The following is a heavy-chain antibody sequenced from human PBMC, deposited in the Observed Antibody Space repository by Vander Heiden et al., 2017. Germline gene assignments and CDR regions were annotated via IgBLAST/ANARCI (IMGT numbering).Heavy chain of an antibody. CDR3: ARHRPHWLEVDP. V-gene: IGHV4-39*01. CDR2: IYYSGTT. J-gene: IGHJ5*02. Sequence: QLQLQESGPGLVKPSETLSLTCTVSGGSISSSSYYWGWIRQPPGKGLECIGTIYYSGTTYYNPSLKRRVTIAGDTSKKHFSLKLKPVSVADTAVYYCARHRPHWLEVDPWGQGT. CDR1: GGSISSSSYY. D-gene: IGHD5-12*01.